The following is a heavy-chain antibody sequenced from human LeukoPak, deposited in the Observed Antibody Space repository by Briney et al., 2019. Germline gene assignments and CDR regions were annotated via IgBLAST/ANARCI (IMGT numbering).Heavy chain of an antibody. Sequence: SETLSLTCTVSGGSISNSNYYWAWIRQPPGKGLEWIGTIYYSGTSYYNPSLKSRVTVSVDTSKNQFSLKLTSVTAVDTAVYYCARSFFTIFGVYNWFDPWGQGTLVTVSS. J-gene: IGHJ5*02. CDR1: GGSISNSNYY. V-gene: IGHV4-39*01. CDR2: IYYSGTS. D-gene: IGHD3-3*01. CDR3: ARSFFTIFGVYNWFDP.